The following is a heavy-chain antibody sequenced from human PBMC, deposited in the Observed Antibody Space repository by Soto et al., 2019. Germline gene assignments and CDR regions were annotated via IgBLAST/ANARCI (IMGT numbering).Heavy chain of an antibody. V-gene: IGHV3-30-3*01. D-gene: IGHD3-9*01. CDR3: ARERTGYYINY. Sequence: GGSLRLSCAASGFTFSSYAMHWVRQAPGKGLEWVALTLHDGSNEYYADSVKGRFTISRDNSKNTLDLQMNSLRAEDTAVYYCARERTGYYINYWGQGTLVTVSS. J-gene: IGHJ4*02. CDR2: TLHDGSNE. CDR1: GFTFSSYA.